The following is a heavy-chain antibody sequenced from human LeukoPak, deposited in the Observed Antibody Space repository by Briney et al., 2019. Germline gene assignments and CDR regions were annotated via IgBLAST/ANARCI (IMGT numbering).Heavy chain of an antibody. V-gene: IGHV1-2*02. CDR1: GYRFTGYY. J-gene: IGHJ6*03. CDR3: ARGSDYDDYFYMDF. CDR2: MNPKSGAT. Sequence: WASVKVSCKTSGYRFTGYYLHWVRQAPGQGLEWMGWMNPKSGATDYARKLQGRVTMTRDTSISTAYMELTRLRSDDTAVYFCARGSDYDDYFYMDFWGKGTTVTVSS.